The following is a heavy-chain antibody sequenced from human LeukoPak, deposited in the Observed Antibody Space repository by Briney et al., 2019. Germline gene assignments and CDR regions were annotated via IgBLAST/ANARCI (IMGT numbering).Heavy chain of an antibody. J-gene: IGHJ6*03. Sequence: GGSLRLSCAASGFIFSSYGMHWVRQAPGKGLEWVAVIWYDGRNKYYADSVKGRFTISRDNSKNTLYLQMNSLRAEDTAVYYCAKDGPQFCSSSSCYHYYMDVWGKGTTATASS. CDR1: GFIFSSYG. V-gene: IGHV3-33*06. D-gene: IGHD2-2*01. CDR3: AKDGPQFCSSSSCYHYYMDV. CDR2: IWYDGRNK.